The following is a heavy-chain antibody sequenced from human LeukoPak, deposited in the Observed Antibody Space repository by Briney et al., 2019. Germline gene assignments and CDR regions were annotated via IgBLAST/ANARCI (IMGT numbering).Heavy chain of an antibody. J-gene: IGHJ3*02. CDR1: RFTFNNYS. D-gene: IGHD2-8*01. CDR3: ARDLRMYGGADSFDI. V-gene: IGHV3-21*01. CDR2: ISSGSGYI. Sequence: GGSLRLSCAASRFTFNNYSMSWVRQAPGKGLEWASSISSGSGYIYYADSVKGRFTISRDNAKNSLYLQMNSLRAEDTAVYYCARDLRMYGGADSFDIWGQGTMVTVSS.